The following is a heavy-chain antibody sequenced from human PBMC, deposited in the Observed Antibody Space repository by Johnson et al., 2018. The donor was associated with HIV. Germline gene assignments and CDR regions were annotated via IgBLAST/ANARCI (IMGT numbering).Heavy chain of an antibody. CDR2: ITYDGRNK. D-gene: IGHD2-8*01. CDR1: GFTFRSYA. CDR3: ARGGVVHDGFDI. Sequence: QMLLVESGGGVMQPGKSLRLSCEASGFTFRSYAMHWVRQAPGKGLEWVAVITYDGRNKYYTDSVKGRFTISRDNSKNTLYLQMKSLRAEDTAVYYCARGGVVHDGFDIRGLGTMVTVSS. J-gene: IGHJ3*02. V-gene: IGHV3-30*04.